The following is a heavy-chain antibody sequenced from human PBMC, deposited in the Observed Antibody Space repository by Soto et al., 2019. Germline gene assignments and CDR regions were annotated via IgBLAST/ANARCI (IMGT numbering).Heavy chain of an antibody. Sequence: PGGSLRLSCSASGFTFTNYAIHWIRQAPGKGLEYVSAISSTRGSTYYADSVKGRFTISRDNSKNTVYLQMSSLRSEDSAVYYCVARYCSSTTCYQVDYWGQGTLVTVSS. CDR2: ISSTRGST. CDR1: GFTFTNYA. CDR3: VARYCSSTTCYQVDY. D-gene: IGHD2-2*01. V-gene: IGHV3-64D*06. J-gene: IGHJ4*02.